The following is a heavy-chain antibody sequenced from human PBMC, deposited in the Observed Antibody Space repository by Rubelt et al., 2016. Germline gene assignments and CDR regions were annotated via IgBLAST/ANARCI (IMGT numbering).Heavy chain of an antibody. CDR3: ARGIFPTHHFDY. CDR1: GGSFSGYY. V-gene: IGHV4-34*01. D-gene: IGHD3-3*01. J-gene: IGHJ4*02. Sequence: QVQLQQWGAGLLKPSETLSLTCAVYGGSFSGYYWSWIRQPPGKGLEWIGEINHSGSTNYNPSLKCRGTISVDTSKNQFSLKLGSVTAADTAVYYCARGIFPTHHFDYWGQGTLVTVSS. CDR2: INHSGST.